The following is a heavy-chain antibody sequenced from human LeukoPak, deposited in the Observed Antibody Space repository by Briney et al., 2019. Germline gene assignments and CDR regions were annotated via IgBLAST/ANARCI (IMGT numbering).Heavy chain of an antibody. CDR1: AGSISSSSYY. D-gene: IGHD4-11*01. J-gene: IGHJ5*02. Sequence: SETLSLTCTVSAGSISSSSYYWGWIRQPPVKGLEWIGSIYYSGSTYYNPSLKSRVTISVDTSKNQFSLKLSSVTAADTAVYYCARDRGMPTVKGLDWFDPWGQGTLVTVSS. V-gene: IGHV4-39*07. CDR3: ARDRGMPTVKGLDWFDP. CDR2: IYYSGST.